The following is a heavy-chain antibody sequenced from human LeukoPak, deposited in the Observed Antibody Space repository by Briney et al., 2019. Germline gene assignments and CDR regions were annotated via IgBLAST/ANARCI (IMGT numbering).Heavy chain of an antibody. CDR1: GFTFSSYS. D-gene: IGHD2-15*01. CDR3: ARVLRYCSGGNRYSGGLGYMDV. CDR2: ISGSSSYI. J-gene: IGHJ6*03. Sequence: GGSLRLSYAASGFTFSSYSMIWVRQAPGKGLEWVSSISGSSSYIYYADSVKGRFTISRDNARNSLFLQMNSLRAEDTAVYYCARVLRYCSGGNRYSGGLGYMDVWGKGTTVTISS. V-gene: IGHV3-21*04.